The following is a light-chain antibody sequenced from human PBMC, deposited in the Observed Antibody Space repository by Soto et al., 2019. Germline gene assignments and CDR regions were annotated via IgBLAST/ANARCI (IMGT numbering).Light chain of an antibody. J-gene: IGKJ1*01. CDR1: QSVRNN. CDR3: QQYGSSGT. CDR2: GAS. V-gene: IGKV3-15*01. Sequence: EIVMTQSPATLSVSPGERATLSCRASQSVRNNLAWYQQKPGQAPSLLIYGASTRATGIPARFSGSGSGTEFTLTISSLQSEDFAVYYCQQYGSSGTFGQGTKVDIK.